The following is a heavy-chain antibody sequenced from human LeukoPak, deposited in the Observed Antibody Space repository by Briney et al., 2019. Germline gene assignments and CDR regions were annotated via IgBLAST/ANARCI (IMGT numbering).Heavy chain of an antibody. CDR3: ARDGRGEDGYNFFDY. Sequence: ASVKVSCKASGYTFTSYGISWVRQAPGQGLEWMGWISAYNGNTNYAQKLQGRVTMTTDTSTSTAYMELRSLRSDDTAVYCCARDGRGEDGYNFFDYWGQGTLVTVSS. J-gene: IGHJ4*02. CDR2: ISAYNGNT. D-gene: IGHD5-24*01. V-gene: IGHV1-18*01. CDR1: GYTFTSYG.